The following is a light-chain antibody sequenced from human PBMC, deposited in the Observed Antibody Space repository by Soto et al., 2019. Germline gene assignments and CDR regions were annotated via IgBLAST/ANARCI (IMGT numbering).Light chain of an antibody. V-gene: IGKV1-5*03. CDR2: KAS. Sequence: DIQMTQSPSTPSASVGDRVTITCRASQTISSWLAWYQQKPGKAPKLLIYKASSLESGVPSRFSGSGSGTDFALTITSLQAEDFATYYCQQLRMYPSTFGGGTKVDI. CDR1: QTISSW. J-gene: IGKJ4*01. CDR3: QQLRMYPST.